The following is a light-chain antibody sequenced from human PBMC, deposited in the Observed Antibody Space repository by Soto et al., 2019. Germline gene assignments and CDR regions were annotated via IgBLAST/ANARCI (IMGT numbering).Light chain of an antibody. J-gene: IGKJ5*01. CDR1: QSVLSPSNNKNY. CDR3: MQGTHWPIT. V-gene: IGKV4-1*01. CDR2: WAS. Sequence: DVVMTQSQDSLAVSLGERATINCKSSQSVLSPSNNKNYLSWHQQKPGQPPRLLIYWASTRESGVPARFSGSGSGTDFALKISRVEAEDVGVYYCMQGTHWPITFGQGTRLEI.